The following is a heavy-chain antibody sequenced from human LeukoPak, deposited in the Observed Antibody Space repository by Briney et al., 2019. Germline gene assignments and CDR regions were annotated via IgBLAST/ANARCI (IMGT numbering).Heavy chain of an antibody. J-gene: IGHJ4*02. CDR2: IIPMFGTA. D-gene: IGHD6-19*01. V-gene: IGHV1-69*05. Sequence: SVKVSCKASGSTFSSYAISWVRQAPGQGLEWMGGIIPMFGTANYAQKFQERVTITRDMSTSTAYMELSSLRSEDTAVYYCAAERDSSGGIDYWGQGTLVTVSS. CDR1: GSTFSSYA. CDR3: AAERDSSGGIDY.